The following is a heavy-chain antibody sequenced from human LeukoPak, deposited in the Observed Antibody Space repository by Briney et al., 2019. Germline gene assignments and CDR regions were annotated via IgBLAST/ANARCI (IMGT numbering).Heavy chain of an antibody. V-gene: IGHV4-61*08. J-gene: IGHJ4*02. D-gene: IGHD3-9*01. CDR2: VYYSGGT. Sequence: SETLSLTCTVSGGSISSGGYYWSWIRQPPGKGLEWIGYVYYSGGTSYSPSLRSRLTLSVDTSKNQFSLKLSSVTAADTAVYYCARQFYFAPDYWGQGTLVTVSS. CDR3: ARQFYFAPDY. CDR1: GGSISSGGYY.